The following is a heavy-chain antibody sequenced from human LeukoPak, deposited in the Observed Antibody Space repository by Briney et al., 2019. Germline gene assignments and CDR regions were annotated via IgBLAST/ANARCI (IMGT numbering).Heavy chain of an antibody. CDR2: INHSGST. D-gene: IGHD2-15*01. V-gene: IGHV4-34*01. J-gene: IGHJ6*03. CDR3: ARGTLVVVVAATAYYYYYMDV. CDR1: GGSFSGYY. Sequence: SETLSLTCAVYGGSFSGYYWSWIRQPPGKELEWIGEINHSGSTNYIPPLKSRVTISVDTSKNQFSLKLSSVTAADTAVYYCARGTLVVVVAATAYYYYYMDVWGKGTTVTVSS.